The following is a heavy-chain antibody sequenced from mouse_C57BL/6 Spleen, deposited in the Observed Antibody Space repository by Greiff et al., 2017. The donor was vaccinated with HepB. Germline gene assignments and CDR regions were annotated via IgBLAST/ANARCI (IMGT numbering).Heavy chain of an antibody. Sequence: VQLQQSGPELVKPGASVKISCKASGYSFTGYYMNWVKQSPEKSLEWIGEINPSTGGTTYNQKFKAKATLTVDKSSSTADMQLKSLTSEDSAVYYCARRFPIYYDYDGYFDYWGQGTTLTVSS. CDR3: ARRFPIYYDYDGYFDY. CDR2: INPSTGGT. D-gene: IGHD2-4*01. CDR1: GYSFTGYY. V-gene: IGHV1-42*01. J-gene: IGHJ2*01.